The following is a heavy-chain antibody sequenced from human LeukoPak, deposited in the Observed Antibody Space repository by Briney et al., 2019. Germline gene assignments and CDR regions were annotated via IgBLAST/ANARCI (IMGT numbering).Heavy chain of an antibody. CDR2: IKQDGSER. J-gene: IGHJ3*02. Sequence: GGPLRLLCAASGLAFSIYWMTWLRRSRGRAGEGVANIKQDGSERYNVDSVKGRFTISRDNAKNSLYLEMSSLRVEDTAVYYCARDAMSMGEAFDIWGRGTMVTVSS. V-gene: IGHV3-7*04. CDR1: GLAFSIYW. D-gene: IGHD4/OR15-4a*01. CDR3: ARDAMSMGEAFDI.